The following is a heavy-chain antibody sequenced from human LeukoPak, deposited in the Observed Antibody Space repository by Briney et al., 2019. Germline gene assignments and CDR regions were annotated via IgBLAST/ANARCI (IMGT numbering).Heavy chain of an antibody. D-gene: IGHD1-26*01. Sequence: SETLSLTCTVSGVSISSSNSYWGWIRQPPGKGLEWIGSIYHSGSTYYNPSLKSRVTISVDTSKNQFSLKLSSVTAADTAVYYCARAGGRVGKGGAFDIWGQGTMVTVSS. CDR1: GVSISSSNSY. V-gene: IGHV4-39*07. J-gene: IGHJ3*02. CDR3: ARAGGRVGKGGAFDI. CDR2: IYHSGST.